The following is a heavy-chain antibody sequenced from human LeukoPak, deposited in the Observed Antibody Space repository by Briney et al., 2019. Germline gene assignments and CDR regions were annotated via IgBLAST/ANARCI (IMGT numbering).Heavy chain of an antibody. CDR3: ASYFWSGSRYYFDY. V-gene: IGHV3-21*01. CDR2: ISSSSSYI. J-gene: IGHJ4*02. Sequence: GGSLRLSCAASGFTFSSYSMNWVRQAPGKGLEWVSSISSSSSYIYYADSVKGRFTISRDNAKNSLYLQMNSLRAEDTAVYCCASYFWSGSRYYFDYWGQGTLVTVSS. D-gene: IGHD3-3*01. CDR1: GFTFSSYS.